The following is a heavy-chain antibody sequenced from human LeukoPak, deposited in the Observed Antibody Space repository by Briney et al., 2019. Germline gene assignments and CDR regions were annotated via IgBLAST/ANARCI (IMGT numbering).Heavy chain of an antibody. CDR2: SGGDI. CDR3: ARDVYQLPGGTFDY. Sequence: SGGDIYYADSVKGRFTISRDNAKNSLHLQMSSLRPDDTAVYYCARDVYQLPGGTFDYWGQGALVTVSS. D-gene: IGHD2-2*01. V-gene: IGHV3-48*03. J-gene: IGHJ4*02.